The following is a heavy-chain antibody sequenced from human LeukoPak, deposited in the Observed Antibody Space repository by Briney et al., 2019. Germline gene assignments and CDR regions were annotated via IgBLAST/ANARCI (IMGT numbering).Heavy chain of an antibody. CDR2: IYYSGST. V-gene: IGHV4-39*07. D-gene: IGHD3-9*01. Sequence: PSETLSPTCTVSGGSISSSSYYWGWIRQPPGKGLEWIGSIYYSGSTYYNPSLKSRVTISVDTSKNQFSLKLSSVTAADTAVYYCARTYYDILTGFHPGAFDIWGQGTMVTVSS. J-gene: IGHJ3*02. CDR1: GGSISSSSYY. CDR3: ARTYYDILTGFHPGAFDI.